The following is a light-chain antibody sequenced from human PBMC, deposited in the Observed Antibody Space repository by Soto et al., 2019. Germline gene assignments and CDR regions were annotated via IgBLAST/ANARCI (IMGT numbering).Light chain of an antibody. CDR1: SSDVGSYNL. CDR3: CSYATPSTPVV. J-gene: IGLJ2*01. CDR2: EGS. Sequence: QSVLTQPASVSGSPGQSITIPCTGSSSDVGSYNLVSWYQQHPGKVPKLLIYEGSKRPSGVSDRFSGSKSGNTASLTVSGLQAEDEADYYCCSYATPSTPVVFGGGTKVTVL. V-gene: IGLV2-23*01.